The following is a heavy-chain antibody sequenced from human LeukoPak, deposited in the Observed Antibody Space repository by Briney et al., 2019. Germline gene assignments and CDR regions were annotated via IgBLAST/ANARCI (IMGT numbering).Heavy chain of an antibody. V-gene: IGHV1-8*01. J-gene: IGHJ4*02. Sequence: ASVKVSCKASGYTFTNYDINWVRQATGQGLEWMGWMNPNSGGTGQAQRFQGRLTMTRDTSISTAYMELTSLRSGDTAVYYCVRVKGVSPPYWGQGTLVTVSS. CDR1: GYTFTNYD. D-gene: IGHD2-8*01. CDR2: MNPNSGGT. CDR3: VRVKGVSPPY.